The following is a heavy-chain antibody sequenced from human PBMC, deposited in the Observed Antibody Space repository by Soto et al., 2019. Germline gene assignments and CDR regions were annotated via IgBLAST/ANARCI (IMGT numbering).Heavy chain of an antibody. J-gene: IGHJ4*02. Sequence: QVQLVQSGGEVKKPGASVKVSCKVSGYTFTNYGISWVRQTPGQGLEWMGWLSAYSGNTNYTQKFQGRVTMTTDTSTSTAYMELRSLRSDDTAVYYCARDVGHYYDGSGYNSYFDYWGQGTLVTISS. CDR2: LSAYSGNT. CDR1: GYTFTNYG. CDR3: ARDVGHYYDGSGYNSYFDY. V-gene: IGHV1-18*01. D-gene: IGHD3-22*01.